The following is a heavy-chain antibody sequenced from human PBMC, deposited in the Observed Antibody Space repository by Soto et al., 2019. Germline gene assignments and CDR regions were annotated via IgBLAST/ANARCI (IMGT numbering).Heavy chain of an antibody. CDR1: GYTFSDFD. CDR2: MNAKSGDT. J-gene: IGHJ6*02. CDR3: ARGNPFNYAGFDV. V-gene: IGHV1-8*01. D-gene: IGHD3-16*01. Sequence: ASVKVSCKASGYTFSDFDINWLRQASGQGPEWMGWMNAKSGDTFFAQRFQGKFNMTWDTSLSTAYMEVGSLTSDDTAIYYCARGNPFNYAGFDVWGQGXTVTVSS.